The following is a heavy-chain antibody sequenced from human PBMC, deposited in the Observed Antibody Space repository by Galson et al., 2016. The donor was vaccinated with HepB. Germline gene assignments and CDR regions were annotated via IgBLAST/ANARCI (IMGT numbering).Heavy chain of an antibody. V-gene: IGHV1-18*04. Sequence: QSGAEVKKPGESLKISCKASGYSFRSYGISWVRQAPGQGLEWMGWISGLNGNTIYAQKFQDRVTMTIDTSTSTVSMELRSLRSDDTAVYYCVRVAVAMTTVGPFDYWGQGTLVIVSS. CDR1: GYSFRSYG. CDR3: VRVAVAMTTVGPFDY. D-gene: IGHD4-11*01. CDR2: ISGLNGNT. J-gene: IGHJ4*02.